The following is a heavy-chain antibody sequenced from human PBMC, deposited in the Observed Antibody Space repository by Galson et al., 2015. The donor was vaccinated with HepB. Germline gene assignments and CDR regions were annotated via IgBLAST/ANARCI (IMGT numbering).Heavy chain of an antibody. V-gene: IGHV5-51*01. CDR2: IYPGDSDT. D-gene: IGHD3-10*01. J-gene: IGHJ3*02. CDR1: GYSFTSYW. Sequence: QSGAEVKKPGESLKIFCKGSGYSFTSYWIGWVRQMPGKGLERMGIIYPGDSDTRYSPSFQGQVTISADKSISTAYLQWSSLKASDTAMYYCARPYKPYYYGSGPSPSGFDIWGQGTMVTVSS. CDR3: ARPYKPYYYGSGPSPSGFDI.